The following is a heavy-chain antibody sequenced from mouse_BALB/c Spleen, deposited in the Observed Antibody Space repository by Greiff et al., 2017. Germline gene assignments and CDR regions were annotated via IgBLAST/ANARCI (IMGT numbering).Heavy chain of an antibody. J-gene: IGHJ3*01. V-gene: IGHV1-7*01. CDR2: INPSTGYT. CDR1: GYTFTSYW. D-gene: IGHD2-3*01. CDR3: ARRKDGYYLFAY. Sequence: VQLQQSGAELAKPGASVKMSCKASGYTFTSYWMHWVKQRPGQGLEWIGYINPSTGYTEYNQKFKDKATLTADKSSSTAYMQLSSLTSEDSAVYYCARRKDGYYLFAYWGQGTLVTVSA.